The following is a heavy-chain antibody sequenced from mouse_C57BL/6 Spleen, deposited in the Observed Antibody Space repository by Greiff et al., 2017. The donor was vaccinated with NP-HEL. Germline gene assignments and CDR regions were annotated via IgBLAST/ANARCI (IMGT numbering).Heavy chain of an antibody. Sequence: LVESGAELVRPGASVKLSCPASGFTIKDYYMHWVKQRPEQGLEWIGRIDPEDGDTEYAPKFQGKATMTADKSSNTAYLQLSSLTSEDTAVYYCTTIGSSLFDYWGQGTTLTVAS. D-gene: IGHD1-1*01. CDR3: TTIGSSLFDY. CDR2: IDPEDGDT. CDR1: GFTIKDYY. V-gene: IGHV14-1*01. J-gene: IGHJ2*01.